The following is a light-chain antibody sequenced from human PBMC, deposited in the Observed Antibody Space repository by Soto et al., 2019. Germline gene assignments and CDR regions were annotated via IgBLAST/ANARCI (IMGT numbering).Light chain of an antibody. J-gene: IGKJ1*01. V-gene: IGKV1-39*01. CDR3: QQNYSTPRT. Sequence: DIQMTQSPSSLSASVGDRVIITCRASQSIRTYLNWYQQKPGKAPKLLIYAASSLQSGVSSRFSGSGSGTDFTLTISSLQPEDFATYYCQQNYSTPRTFGQGTKVYI. CDR1: QSIRTY. CDR2: AAS.